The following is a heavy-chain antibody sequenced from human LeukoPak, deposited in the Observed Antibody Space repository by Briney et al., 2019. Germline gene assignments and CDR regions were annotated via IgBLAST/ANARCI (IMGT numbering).Heavy chain of an antibody. CDR2: IPYDGSNK. CDR3: ARDLLAVDAYYYYYMDV. J-gene: IGHJ6*03. Sequence: GGSLRLSCAASGFTFSSYAMHWVRRAPGKGLEWEAVIPYDGSNKYYADSVKGRFTISRDNSKNTLYLQMNSLRAEDTAVYYCARDLLAVDAYYYYYMDVWGKGTTVTVSS. D-gene: IGHD6-19*01. CDR1: GFTFSSYA. V-gene: IGHV3-30*04.